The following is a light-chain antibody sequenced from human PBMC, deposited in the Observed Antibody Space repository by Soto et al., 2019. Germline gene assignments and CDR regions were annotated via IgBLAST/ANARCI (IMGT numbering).Light chain of an antibody. CDR2: KAS. Sequence: DIQMTQSPSTLSASVGDRVTITCRASQTISSWLAWYQQKPGKDPKLLIYKASTLESGVPSRFSGSGSKTEFTLTISSLQPDDFATYYCQEYNSYSLTFGGGTKVEIK. CDR3: QEYNSYSLT. V-gene: IGKV1-5*03. J-gene: IGKJ4*01. CDR1: QTISSW.